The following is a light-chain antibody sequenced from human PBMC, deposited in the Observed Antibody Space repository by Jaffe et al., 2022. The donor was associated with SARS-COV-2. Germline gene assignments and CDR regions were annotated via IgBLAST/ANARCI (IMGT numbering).Light chain of an antibody. CDR3: QQYVNSPYT. V-gene: IGKV3-20*01. Sequence: EIVLTQSPGTLSLSPGERATLSCRASQSVSSSYLAWYLQNPGQAPRLLMYAASSRATGIPDRFSGSGSGTDFTLTISRLEPEDFAVYYCQQYVNSPYTFGQGTKLEIK. CDR1: QSVSSSY. J-gene: IGKJ2*01. CDR2: AAS.